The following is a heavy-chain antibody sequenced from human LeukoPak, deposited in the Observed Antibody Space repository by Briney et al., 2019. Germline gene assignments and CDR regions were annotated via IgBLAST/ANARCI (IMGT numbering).Heavy chain of an antibody. CDR3: AKDYCGGDCYSGWYFDL. V-gene: IGHV3-9*01. J-gene: IGHJ2*01. CDR2: ISYNSDTI. CDR1: GFTFDDYA. Sequence: GRPLRLSCAASGFTFDDYAMHWVRQAPGKGLEWVSGISYNSDTIAYADSVKGRFTISRDNAKNSLHLQMNSLRAEDTALYYCAKDYCGGDCYSGWYFDLWGRGTLVTVSS. D-gene: IGHD2-21*02.